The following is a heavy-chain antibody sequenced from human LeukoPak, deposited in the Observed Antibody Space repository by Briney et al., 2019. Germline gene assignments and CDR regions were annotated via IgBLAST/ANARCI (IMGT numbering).Heavy chain of an antibody. Sequence: PGGSLRLSCVAPGFIFSTYSMNWVRQAPGKGLEWVSSIGRSSTYIFYADSVKGRFTISRDNAKNSLYLQLNSLRAEDTAVYYCTQNTNDYWGQGTLVTVSS. V-gene: IGHV3-21*01. CDR3: TQNTNDY. CDR2: IGRSSTYI. J-gene: IGHJ4*02. D-gene: IGHD2-8*01. CDR1: GFIFSTYS.